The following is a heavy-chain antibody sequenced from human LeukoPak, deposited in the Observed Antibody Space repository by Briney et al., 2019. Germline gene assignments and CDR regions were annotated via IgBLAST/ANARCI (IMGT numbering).Heavy chain of an antibody. CDR1: GFTFSTYA. Sequence: GGSLRLSCAASGFTFSTYAMIWVRQAPGKGLEWVSGISGSAGSTYYADSVKGRFTISRDNSKNTLYLQMNSLRAEDTAAYYCAKDRRQWPTDFDYWGQGALVTVSS. D-gene: IGHD6-19*01. V-gene: IGHV3-23*01. CDR2: ISGSAGST. J-gene: IGHJ4*02. CDR3: AKDRRQWPTDFDY.